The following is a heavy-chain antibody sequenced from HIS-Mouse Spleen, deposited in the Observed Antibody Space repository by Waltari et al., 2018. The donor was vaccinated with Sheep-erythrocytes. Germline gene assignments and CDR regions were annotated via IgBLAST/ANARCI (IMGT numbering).Heavy chain of an antibody. Sequence: QVQLQQWGAGLLKPSETLSLTCAVYGGSFSGYYWSWICQPPGKGLEWFGEINHSGSTNSNPSRKSRVTISVDTSKNQCSLKLSSVTAADTAVYYCARGRTEEWLSDSYYYYGMDVWGQGTTVTVSS. D-gene: IGHD3-3*01. CDR2: INHSGST. V-gene: IGHV4-34*01. J-gene: IGHJ6*02. CDR3: ARGRTEEWLSDSYYYYGMDV. CDR1: GGSFSGYY.